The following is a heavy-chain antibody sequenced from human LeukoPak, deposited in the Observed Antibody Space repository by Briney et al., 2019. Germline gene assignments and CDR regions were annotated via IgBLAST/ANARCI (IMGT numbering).Heavy chain of an antibody. J-gene: IGHJ4*02. CDR1: GFTLSSYG. CDR2: IQYDARN. Sequence: GGSLRLSCAASGFTLSSYGMHWVRQAPGKGLEWVAFIQYDARNNADSVKGRFTISRDNSKNTLYLQMNSLRAEDTAVYYCAKDYHDSSGYFRVPHVFDYWGQGTLVTVSS. CDR3: AKDYHDSSGYFRVPHVFDY. V-gene: IGHV3-30*02. D-gene: IGHD3-22*01.